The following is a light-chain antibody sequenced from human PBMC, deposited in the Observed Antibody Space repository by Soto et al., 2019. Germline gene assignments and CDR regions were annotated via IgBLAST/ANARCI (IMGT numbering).Light chain of an antibody. CDR3: PQSTGLLRT. CDR1: QSVSSNS. V-gene: IGKV3-20*01. J-gene: IGKJ1*01. CDR2: GAS. Sequence: DIVLPRSPATLSLSPGERAPLSCRASQSVSSNSLAWFQQKPGQAPRLLIYGASNRATGIPDRFSGSGSGTDFTLTISRLEPEDFAVYYCPQSTGLLRTFGHGAKVDIK.